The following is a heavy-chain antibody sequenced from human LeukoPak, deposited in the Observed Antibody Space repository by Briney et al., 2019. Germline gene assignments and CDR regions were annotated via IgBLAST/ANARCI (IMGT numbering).Heavy chain of an antibody. V-gene: IGHV4-38-2*01. J-gene: IGHJ4*02. CDR1: GYSISSGYY. Sequence: PSETPSLTCAVSGYSISSGYYWGWIRQPPGKGLEWIGSIYHSGSTYYNPSLKSRVTVSVDTSKNQFSLKLSSVTAADTAVYYCARRYYDFWSGYYTFFDYWGQGTLVTVSS. CDR3: ARRYYDFWSGYYTFFDY. D-gene: IGHD3-3*01. CDR2: IYHSGST.